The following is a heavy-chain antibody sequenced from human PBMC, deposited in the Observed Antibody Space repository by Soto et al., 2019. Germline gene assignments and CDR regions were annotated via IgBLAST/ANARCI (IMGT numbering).Heavy chain of an antibody. D-gene: IGHD2-21*01. CDR2: INPNSGDT. Sequence: ASVKVSCKASGYTFTGYYMHWVRQAPGQGLEWMGWINPNSGDTNYAQKFQGRVTMTRDTSISAAYMELSRLRSDDTAVYYCARSIGWGSVDFDYWGQGTLVTVSS. CDR1: GYTFTGYY. J-gene: IGHJ4*02. V-gene: IGHV1-2*02. CDR3: ARSIGWGSVDFDY.